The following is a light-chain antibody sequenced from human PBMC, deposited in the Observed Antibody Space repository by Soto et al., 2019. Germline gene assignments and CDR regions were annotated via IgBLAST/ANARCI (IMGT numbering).Light chain of an antibody. CDR3: SSYTSSTTLV. J-gene: IGLJ1*01. Sequence: QSVLTQPASVSGSPGQSITISCTGTSSDVGGYNYVSWYQQHPGKAPKLMIHGVDNRPSGVSNRFSGSKSGNTASLTISGLQAEHEDDYYCSSYTSSTTLVFGTGTKVTVL. V-gene: IGLV2-14*01. CDR1: SSDVGGYNY. CDR2: GVD.